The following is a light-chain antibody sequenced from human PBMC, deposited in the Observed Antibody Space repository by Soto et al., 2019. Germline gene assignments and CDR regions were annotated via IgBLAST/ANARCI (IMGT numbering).Light chain of an antibody. CDR1: GGDIGFYNY. CDR2: GVD. V-gene: IGLV2-14*01. CDR3: CSYAHGSIYV. J-gene: IGLJ1*01. Sequence: SPLTQPPSVSGAPGQSITIACTGTGGDIGFYNYVSWYQQHPGKAPKLLIYGVDNRPSGVSARFSGSKSGSTASLTISGLQAEDEADYYCCSYAHGSIYVFGTGTKVTVL.